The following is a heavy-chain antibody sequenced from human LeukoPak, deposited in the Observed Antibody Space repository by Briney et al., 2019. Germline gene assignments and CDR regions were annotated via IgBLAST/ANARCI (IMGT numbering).Heavy chain of an antibody. Sequence: PGGSLRLSCAASGFTFYNFALSWVRQAPGKGLEWVSTISGTGASTFYADSVKGRFTISRDNAKNSLYLQMNSLRADDTAVYYCARLVGSTFNYYYYYYMDVWGKGTTVTVSS. CDR2: ISGTGAST. CDR3: ARLVGSTFNYYYYYYMDV. V-gene: IGHV3-23*01. J-gene: IGHJ6*03. D-gene: IGHD1-26*01. CDR1: GFTFYNFA.